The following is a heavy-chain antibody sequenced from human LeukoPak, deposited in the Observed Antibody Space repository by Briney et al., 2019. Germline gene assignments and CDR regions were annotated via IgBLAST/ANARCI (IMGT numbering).Heavy chain of an antibody. V-gene: IGHV1-69*04. D-gene: IGHD5-12*01. CDR2: IIPILGIA. Sequence: SVKVSCKASGYTFTSYDINWVRQAPGQGLEWMGRIIPILGIANYAQKFQGRVTITADKSTSTAYMELSSLRSEDTAVYYCASSIVATTYFDYWGQGTLVTVSS. J-gene: IGHJ4*02. CDR3: ASSIVATTYFDY. CDR1: GYTFTSYD.